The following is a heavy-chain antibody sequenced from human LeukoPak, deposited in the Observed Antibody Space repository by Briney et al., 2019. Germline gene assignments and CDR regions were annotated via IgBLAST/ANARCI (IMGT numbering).Heavy chain of an antibody. V-gene: IGHV3-74*01. Sequence: GGSLRLSCAASGFTFSSYWMHWVRQAPGKGLVGVSRINSDGSSTSYADSVKGRFTISRDNAKNTLYLQMNSLGGEDTAVYYCARGGSSWYPDYWGQGSLVTVSS. CDR3: ARGGSSWYPDY. CDR2: INSDGSST. CDR1: GFTFSSYW. J-gene: IGHJ4*02. D-gene: IGHD6-13*01.